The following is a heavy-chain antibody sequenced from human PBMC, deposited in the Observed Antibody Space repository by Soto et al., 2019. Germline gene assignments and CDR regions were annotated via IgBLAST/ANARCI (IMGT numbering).Heavy chain of an antibody. CDR2: ISSSSSAI. D-gene: IGHD2-21*02. CDR3: SRVVVTAIVDYLDF. V-gene: IGHV3-48*02. Sequence: GGYLRLSCAASGFTFSNYSMNWVRQAPGKGLEWVSYISSSSSAIYYADSVKGRFTISRDNAKNSLYLQMNSLRDEDTAVYYCSRVVVTAIVDYLDFCRQGSLVIGSS. J-gene: IGHJ4*02. CDR1: GFTFSNYS.